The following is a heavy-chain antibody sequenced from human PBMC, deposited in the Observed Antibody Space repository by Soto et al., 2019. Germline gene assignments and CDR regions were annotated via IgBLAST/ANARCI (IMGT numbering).Heavy chain of an antibody. J-gene: IGHJ5*02. Sequence: QVQLVQSGAEVKKPGASVKVSCKASGYTFTGYYMHWVRQAPGQGLEWMGWINPNSGGTNYAQKFQGRVTMTRDTSISTAYMELSRLRSDDTAVYYCARRGYDSSGYHGDWFDPWGQGTLVTVSS. D-gene: IGHD3-22*01. CDR3: ARRGYDSSGYHGDWFDP. V-gene: IGHV1-2*02. CDR2: INPNSGGT. CDR1: GYTFTGYY.